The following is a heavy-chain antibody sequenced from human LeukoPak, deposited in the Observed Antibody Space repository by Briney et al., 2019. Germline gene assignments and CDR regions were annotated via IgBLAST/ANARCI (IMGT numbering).Heavy chain of an antibody. CDR3: SYNHFDH. D-gene: IGHD1-14*01. V-gene: IGHV3-74*03. CDR2: IKGDGSYT. Sequence: GGSLRLSCVSSGFTSSSYWMEWVRQGPGKGLEWVSRIKGDGSYTAYADSVKGRFTISRNNAKNTVYLQMNSLRAEDTAIYYCSYNHFDHWGQGTLVTVSS. CDR1: GFTSSSYW. J-gene: IGHJ4*02.